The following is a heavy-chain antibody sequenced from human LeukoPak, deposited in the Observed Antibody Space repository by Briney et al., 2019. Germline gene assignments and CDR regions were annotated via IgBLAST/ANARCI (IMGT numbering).Heavy chain of an antibody. V-gene: IGHV1-46*01. CDR1: GYTFTNYY. J-gene: IGHJ4*02. Sequence: VSVKVSCTASGYTFTNYYIHWVRQAPGQGLEWMGIINPSGGSTTYAQRFQGRVTMTRDTSTSTVYMEVSSLRSEDTAVYYCARTLYGGNSAVFNYWGQGTLVTVSS. CDR3: ARTLYGGNSAVFNY. D-gene: IGHD4-23*01. CDR2: INPSGGST.